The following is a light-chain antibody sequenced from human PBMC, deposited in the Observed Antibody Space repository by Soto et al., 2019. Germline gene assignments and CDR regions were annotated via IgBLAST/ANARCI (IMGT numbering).Light chain of an antibody. J-gene: IGLJ1*01. CDR1: KNDIGVYDF. V-gene: IGLV2-8*01. CDR3: KAYAGSNTYV. CDR2: EVV. Sequence: QSALTQPPSASGSPGQSVTISCTGTKNDIGVYDFVSWYQHHPGKAPRLIIYEVVQRPSGVPDRFSGPKSGNTASLTVSGLQAAEEAEYFCKAYAGSNTYVFGSGTKLTVL.